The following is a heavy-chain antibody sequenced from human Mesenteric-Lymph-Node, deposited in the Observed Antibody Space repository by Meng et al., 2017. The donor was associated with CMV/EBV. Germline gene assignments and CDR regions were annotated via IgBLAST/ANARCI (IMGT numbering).Heavy chain of an antibody. V-gene: IGHV3-43D*03. CDR1: GFTFSSYW. J-gene: IGHJ6*02. Sequence: GESLKISCAASGFTFSSYWMHWVRQAPGKGLVWVSLITWNGARTYYADSVKGRFTISRDDNKNSLYLEMNSLRVEDTALYYCAKEELRDFYFGVDVWGQGTTVTVSS. CDR3: AKEELRDFYFGVDV. D-gene: IGHD3-10*01. CDR2: ITWNGART.